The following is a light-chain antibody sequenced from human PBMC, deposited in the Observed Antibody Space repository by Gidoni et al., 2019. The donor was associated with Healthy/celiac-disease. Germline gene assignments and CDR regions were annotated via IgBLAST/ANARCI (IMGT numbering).Light chain of an antibody. CDR2: DVS. J-gene: IGLJ1*01. Sequence: QSDLTPPASVSGSPGQSITISCTGTSSDVGGYNYVSWYQQHPGKAPKLMIYDVSNRPSGVSNRFSGSKSGNTASLTISGLQAEDEADYYCSSYTSSSTPYVFGTGTKITVL. CDR1: SSDVGGYNY. V-gene: IGLV2-14*01. CDR3: SSYTSSSTPYV.